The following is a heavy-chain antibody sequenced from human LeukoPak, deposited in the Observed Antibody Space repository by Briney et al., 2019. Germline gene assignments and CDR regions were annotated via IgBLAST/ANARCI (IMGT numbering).Heavy chain of an antibody. CDR3: ARGNPSYYDFWSGYYTGIDY. V-gene: IGHV1-2*02. CDR1: GYTFTNYG. Sequence: AASVKVSCKTSGYTFTNYGINWVRQAPGQGLEWMGWISPNSGGTNYAQKFQGRVTMTRDTSISTAYMELSRLRSDDTAVYYCARGNPSYYDFWSGYYTGIDYWGQGTLVTVSS. CDR2: ISPNSGGT. D-gene: IGHD3-3*01. J-gene: IGHJ4*02.